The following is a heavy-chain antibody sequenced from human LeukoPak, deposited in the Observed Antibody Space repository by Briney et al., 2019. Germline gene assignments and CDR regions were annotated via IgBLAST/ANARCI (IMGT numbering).Heavy chain of an antibody. J-gene: IGHJ4*02. CDR2: INPNSGGT. D-gene: IGHD2-2*02. Sequence: GASVKVSCKASGYTFTGYYMHWVRQAPGQGLEWMGWINPNSGGTNYAQKFQGRVTMTRDTSISTAYMELSRLRSDDTAVYYCARDRVVPAAIFDYWGQGTLVTVSS. CDR1: GYTFTGYY. V-gene: IGHV1-2*02. CDR3: ARDRVVPAAIFDY.